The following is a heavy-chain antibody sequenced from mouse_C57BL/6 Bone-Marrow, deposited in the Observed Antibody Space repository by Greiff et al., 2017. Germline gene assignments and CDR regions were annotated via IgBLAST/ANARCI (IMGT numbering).Heavy chain of an antibody. Sequence: QVQLQQSGPGLVQPSQSLSITCTVSGFSLTSYGVHWVRQSPGKGLEWLGVIWSGGSTDYNAAIISRLSISQDNSKSQVFFKMNSLQADDTDIYYGARGNSSGAWFAYWGQGTLGTVSA. J-gene: IGHJ3*01. D-gene: IGHD3-2*02. CDR1: GFSLTSYG. CDR3: ARGNSSGAWFAY. V-gene: IGHV2-2*01. CDR2: IWSGGST.